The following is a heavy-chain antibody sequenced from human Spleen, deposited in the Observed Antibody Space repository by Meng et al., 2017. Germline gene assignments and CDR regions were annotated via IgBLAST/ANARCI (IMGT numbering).Heavy chain of an antibody. CDR2: IYSDGSTT. D-gene: IGHD2-15*01. V-gene: IGHV3-74*01. Sequence: GGSLRLSCKGSGYSFTTYWIGWVRQMPGKGLEWVSRIYSDGSTTTYADSVKGRFTISRDNAKNTLYLQMNSLRAEDTAVYYCARDTRSSFDSWGQGTLVTVSS. CDR3: ARDTRSSFDS. CDR1: GYSFTTYW. J-gene: IGHJ5*01.